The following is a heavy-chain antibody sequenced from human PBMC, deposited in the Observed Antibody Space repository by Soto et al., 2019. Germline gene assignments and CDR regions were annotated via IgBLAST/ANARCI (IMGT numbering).Heavy chain of an antibody. D-gene: IGHD3-16*02. CDR2: IGTAGDT. V-gene: IGHV3-13*01. CDR1: GFTFSSYD. J-gene: IGHJ4*02. CDR3: ARAQIWGSYRYLDY. Sequence: GGSLRLSCAAFGFTFSSYDMHWVRQATGKGLEWVSAIGTAGDTYYPGSVKGRFTISRENAKNSLYLQMNSLRAGDTAVYYCARAQIWGSYRYLDYWGQGTLVTVSS.